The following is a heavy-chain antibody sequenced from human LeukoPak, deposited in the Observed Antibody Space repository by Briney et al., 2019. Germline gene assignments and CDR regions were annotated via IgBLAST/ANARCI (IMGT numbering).Heavy chain of an antibody. CDR3: ARAYCGGDCYSDGYFDL. D-gene: IGHD2-21*02. CDR1: GDSVSSNSAA. J-gene: IGHJ2*01. CDR2: TYYRSKLYN. V-gene: IGHV6-1*01. Sequence: SQTLSLTCAISGDSVSSNSAAWNWIRQSPSRGLEWLGRTYYRSKLYNDYAVSVKSRITINPDTSKNQFSLQLNSVTPEDTAVYYCARAYCGGDCYSDGYFDLWGRGTLVTVSS.